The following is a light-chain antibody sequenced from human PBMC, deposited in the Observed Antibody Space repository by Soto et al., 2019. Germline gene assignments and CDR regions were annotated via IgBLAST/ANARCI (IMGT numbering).Light chain of an antibody. CDR2: DAS. Sequence: EIVMTQSPATLSVSPGETATLSCRASQSVSSSLAWYQQKPGQAPRLLISDASTRAAGLPARFSGSGSGTEFTLTISNLQSEDFAVYFCQQSNNWPKTFGQGTKVEMK. J-gene: IGKJ1*01. V-gene: IGKV3-15*01. CDR1: QSVSSS. CDR3: QQSNNWPKT.